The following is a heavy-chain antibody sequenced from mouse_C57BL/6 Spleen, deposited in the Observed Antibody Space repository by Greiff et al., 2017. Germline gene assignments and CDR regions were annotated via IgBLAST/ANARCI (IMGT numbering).Heavy chain of an antibody. CDR3: ARSYYDYDVGY. J-gene: IGHJ2*01. V-gene: IGHV1-82*01. CDR2: IYPGDGDT. CDR1: GYAFSSSW. Sequence: VQLQQSGPELVKPGASVKISCKASGYAFSSSWMNWVKQRPGKGLEWIGRIYPGDGDTNYNGKFKGKATLTADKSSSTAYMQLSSLTSEDSAVYFCARSYYDYDVGYWGKGTTLTVSS. D-gene: IGHD2-4*01.